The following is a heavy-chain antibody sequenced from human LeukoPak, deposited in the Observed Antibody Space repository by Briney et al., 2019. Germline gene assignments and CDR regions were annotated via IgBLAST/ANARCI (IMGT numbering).Heavy chain of an antibody. V-gene: IGHV3-21*01. J-gene: IGHJ4*02. D-gene: IGHD6-19*01. Sequence: PGGSLRLSCTASGFIFTTYSINWVRQAPGKGLEWVSSISSSSSYIYYADSVKGRFTISRDNAKNSLYLQMNYLRAEDTAVYYCARALAVAGSVGGLVDWGQGTLVTVSS. CDR3: ARALAVAGSVGGLVD. CDR2: ISSSSSYI. CDR1: GFIFTTYS.